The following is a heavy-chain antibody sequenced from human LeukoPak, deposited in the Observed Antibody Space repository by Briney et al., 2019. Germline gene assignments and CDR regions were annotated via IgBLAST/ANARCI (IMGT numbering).Heavy chain of an antibody. CDR1: GYTFTGYY. Sequence: ASVKVSCTASGYTFTGYYMHWVRQAPGQGLEWMGWINPNSGGTNYAQKFQGWVTMTRDTSISTAYMELSRLRSDDTAVYYCARAEYSSGWSPFDYWGQGTLVTVSS. D-gene: IGHD6-19*01. CDR2: INPNSGGT. V-gene: IGHV1-2*04. J-gene: IGHJ4*02. CDR3: ARAEYSSGWSPFDY.